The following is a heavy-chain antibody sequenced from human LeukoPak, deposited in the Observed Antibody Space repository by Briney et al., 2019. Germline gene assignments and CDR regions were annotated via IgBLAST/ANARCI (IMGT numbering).Heavy chain of an antibody. V-gene: IGHV3-30*01. CDR3: ARGYRPYDDAIDI. D-gene: IGHD3-16*02. CDR1: GFTLTTFA. CDR2: FSYDGSIR. J-gene: IGHJ3*02. Sequence: GGSPRLSCAASGFTLTTFAMHWVRQAPGKGLEWVAMFSYDGSIRYNAGSVQGRFTISRDTSQNTLDLQMNRLRPDDTAVYYCARGYRPYDDAIDIWGHGTLVTVSS.